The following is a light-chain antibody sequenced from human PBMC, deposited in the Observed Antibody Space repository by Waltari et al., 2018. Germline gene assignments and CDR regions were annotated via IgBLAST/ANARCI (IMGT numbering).Light chain of an antibody. CDR3: SSYMDSSTLEL. Sequence: QSALTQPASVSGSPGQSITISCTGTSSDIGGYNYASWYQQVPGKAPKLMIYDVSNRPSGVSSRFSGSKSGNTASLTSSGLQAEDEADYFCSSYMDSSTLELFGGGTSLTIL. J-gene: IGLJ2*01. CDR2: DVS. V-gene: IGLV2-14*03. CDR1: SSDIGGYNY.